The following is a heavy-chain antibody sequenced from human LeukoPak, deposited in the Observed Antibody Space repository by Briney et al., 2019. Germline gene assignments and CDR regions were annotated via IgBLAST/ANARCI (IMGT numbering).Heavy chain of an antibody. CDR3: AREVSEGFDF. J-gene: IGHJ4*02. D-gene: IGHD3-22*01. CDR1: GFTFSGYS. CDR2: FGTRSTSI. Sequence: GGSLRLSCTASGFTFSGYSMNWIRQAPGKGLEWVSSFGTRSTSIYHAGSVKGRFAISRDNAENSLYLQMNSLRAEDTALYYCAREVSEGFDFWGQGTLVTVSS. V-gene: IGHV3-21*01.